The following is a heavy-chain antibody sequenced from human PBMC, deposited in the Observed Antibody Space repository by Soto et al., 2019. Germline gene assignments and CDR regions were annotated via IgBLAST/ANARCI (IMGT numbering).Heavy chain of an antibody. CDR3: ARERAYGWYWCDT. Sequence: QVQLVQSGAEVKKPGASVKVSCKASGYTFTSYDIQWVRQATGQGLEWMGWMNPNSGNTGYAQQFQGRVTMTRDTSISTAYMELSSLTSEDTAVYYCARERAYGWYWCDTWGQGTLVTVSS. CDR2: MNPNSGNT. D-gene: IGHD6-19*01. CDR1: GYTFTSYD. V-gene: IGHV1-8*01. J-gene: IGHJ5*02.